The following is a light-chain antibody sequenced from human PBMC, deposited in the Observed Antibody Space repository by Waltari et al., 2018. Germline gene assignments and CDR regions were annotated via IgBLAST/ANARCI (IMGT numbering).Light chain of an antibody. Sequence: QSVLTQPPSVSGTPGQRVTISCSGTSSDIRRDTVNWYQQVPGTAPKLLIFTNTQRPSGVPDRFSGSVSGTSASLAISGLQSEDEADYFCAAWDDTVNGVVFGGGTKLTVL. CDR3: AAWDDTVNGVV. J-gene: IGLJ2*01. V-gene: IGLV1-44*01. CDR2: TNT. CDR1: SSDIRRDT.